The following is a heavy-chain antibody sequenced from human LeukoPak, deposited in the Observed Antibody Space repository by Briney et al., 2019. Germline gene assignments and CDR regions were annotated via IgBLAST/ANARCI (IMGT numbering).Heavy chain of an antibody. J-gene: IGHJ5*02. Sequence: RSGGSLRLSCAASGFTFSTYAMTWVRQAPGKGLEWVSSMSGSSGSTYYSDSVKGRFTISRDNSRNTLYLQMNSLRAEDTAEYYCAKVAASSSWSWNSDWFDPWGQGTLVTVSS. CDR2: MSGSSGST. D-gene: IGHD6-13*01. CDR1: GFTFSTYA. CDR3: AKVAASSSWSWNSDWFDP. V-gene: IGHV3-23*01.